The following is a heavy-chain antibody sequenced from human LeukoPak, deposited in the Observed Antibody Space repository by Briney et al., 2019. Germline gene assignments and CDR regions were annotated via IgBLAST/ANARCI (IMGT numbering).Heavy chain of an antibody. Sequence: ASVKVSCKASGYTFTGYYMHWVRQAPGQGLEWMGWINPNSGGTNYAQKFQGRVTITRDTSASTAYMELSSLRSEDTAVYYCARVDYGDYGEFDYWGQGTLVTVSS. J-gene: IGHJ4*02. CDR1: GYTFTGYY. CDR2: INPNSGGT. D-gene: IGHD4-17*01. V-gene: IGHV1-2*02. CDR3: ARVDYGDYGEFDY.